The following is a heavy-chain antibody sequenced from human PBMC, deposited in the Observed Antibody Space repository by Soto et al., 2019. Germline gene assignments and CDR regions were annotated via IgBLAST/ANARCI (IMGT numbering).Heavy chain of an antibody. V-gene: IGHV3-23*01. J-gene: IGHJ4*02. D-gene: IGHD6-13*01. Sequence: EVQLLESGGGLVQPGGSLRLSCAASGFTFSSYAMNWVRQAPGKGLEWVSVISGSGDSTYYADSVKGRFTISRDNSKNTPSLQMNSLRAEDTAVYYCARRSSSWYVDYWGQGTVVTVSS. CDR1: GFTFSSYA. CDR2: ISGSGDST. CDR3: ARRSSSWYVDY.